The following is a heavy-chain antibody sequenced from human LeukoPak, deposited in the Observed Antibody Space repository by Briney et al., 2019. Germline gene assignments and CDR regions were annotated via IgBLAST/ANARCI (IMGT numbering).Heavy chain of an antibody. CDR2: IIPIFGTA. CDR1: GGTFSSYA. D-gene: IGHD3-10*01. J-gene: IGHJ5*02. CDR3: ARDFGHIRGVAYLGWFDP. V-gene: IGHV1-69*01. Sequence: SVKVSCKASGGTFSSYAISWVRQAPGQGLEWMGGIIPIFGTANYAQKFQGRVTITADESTSTAYMELSSLRSEDTAVYYCARDFGHIRGVAYLGWFDPWGQGTLVTVSS.